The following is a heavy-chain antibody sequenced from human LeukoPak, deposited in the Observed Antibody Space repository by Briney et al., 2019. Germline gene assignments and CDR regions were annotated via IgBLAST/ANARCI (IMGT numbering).Heavy chain of an antibody. CDR3: ARLAYSGSSYVDY. J-gene: IGHJ4*02. D-gene: IGHD1-26*01. CDR2: INWNGGRT. CDR1: GFTLSTYW. V-gene: IGHV3-20*04. Sequence: GGSLRLSCAASGFTLSTYWMSWVRQAPGKGLEWVSGINWNGGRTGYADSVKGRFTISRDNAKNSLYLQMNTLRAEDTALYYCARLAYSGSSYVDYWGQGALVTVSS.